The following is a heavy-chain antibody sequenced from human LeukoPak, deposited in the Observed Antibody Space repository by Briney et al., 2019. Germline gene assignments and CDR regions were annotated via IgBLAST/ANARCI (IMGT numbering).Heavy chain of an antibody. Sequence: GRSLRLSCAASGFTFDDYAMHWVRQAPGKGLEWVSGISWNSGSIGYADSVKGRFTISRDNAKNSLYLQMNSLRAEDTALYYCAKGGVILEWLGLLDYWGQGTLVTVSS. CDR3: AKGGVILEWLGLLDY. CDR2: ISWNSGSI. CDR1: GFTFDDYA. J-gene: IGHJ4*02. V-gene: IGHV3-9*01. D-gene: IGHD3-3*01.